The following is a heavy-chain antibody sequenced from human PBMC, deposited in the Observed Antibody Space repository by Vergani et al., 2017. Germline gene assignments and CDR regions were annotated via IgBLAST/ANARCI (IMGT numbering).Heavy chain of an antibody. CDR3: ARMGTDSSGYFIDY. Sequence: EVQLVESGGGLVKPGGSLRLSCAASGFTFSSYSMNWVRQAPGKGLEWVSSISSSSSYIYYADSVKGRFTISRDNAKNSLYLQMNSLRAEDTAVYYCARMGTDSSGYFIDYWGQGTLVTVSS. CDR1: GFTFSSYS. V-gene: IGHV3-21*01. J-gene: IGHJ4*02. CDR2: ISSSSSYI. D-gene: IGHD3-22*01.